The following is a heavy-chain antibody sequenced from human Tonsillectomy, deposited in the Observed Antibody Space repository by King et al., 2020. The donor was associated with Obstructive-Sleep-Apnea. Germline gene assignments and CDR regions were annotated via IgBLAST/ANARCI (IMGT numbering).Heavy chain of an antibody. Sequence: QVQLQQWGAGLLKPSETLSLTCAVYGGSFNDYYWTWIRQPPGKGLEWIGEINHSGSTNYNPSFKSRVTISVDTSKNQFSLKRSSVTAADPAVYYCASCIQARVLTVTTAWFDPWGQGTLVTVSS. CDR3: ASCIQARVLTVTTAWFDP. D-gene: IGHD4-17*01. V-gene: IGHV4-34*01. CDR2: INHSGST. J-gene: IGHJ5*02. CDR1: GGSFNDYY.